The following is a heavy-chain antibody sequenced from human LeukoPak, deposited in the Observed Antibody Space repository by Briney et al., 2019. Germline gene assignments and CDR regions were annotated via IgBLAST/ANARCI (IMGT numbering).Heavy chain of an antibody. D-gene: IGHD6-19*01. V-gene: IGHV4-59*01. CDR1: GGSISSYY. Sequence: SETLSLPCTVSGGSISSYYWSWIRQPPGKGLEWIGYIYYSGSTNHNPSLKSRVTISVDTSKNQFSLTVSSVTAADTAVYYCARAHSSGWPHMFDPWGQGTLVTVPS. CDR2: IYYSGST. J-gene: IGHJ5*02. CDR3: ARAHSSGWPHMFDP.